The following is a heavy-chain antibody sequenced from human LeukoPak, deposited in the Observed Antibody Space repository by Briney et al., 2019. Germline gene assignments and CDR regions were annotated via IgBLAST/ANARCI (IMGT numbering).Heavy chain of an antibody. Sequence: PSETLSLTCAVYGGSFSGYYWSWIRQPPGKGLEWIGEINHSGSTNYNPSLKSRVTISVDTSKNQFSLKLSSVTAADTAVYYCARVSGSYSDWYFDYWGQGTLVTVSS. J-gene: IGHJ4*02. D-gene: IGHD1-26*01. CDR3: ARVSGSYSDWYFDY. V-gene: IGHV4-34*01. CDR1: GGSFSGYY. CDR2: INHSGST.